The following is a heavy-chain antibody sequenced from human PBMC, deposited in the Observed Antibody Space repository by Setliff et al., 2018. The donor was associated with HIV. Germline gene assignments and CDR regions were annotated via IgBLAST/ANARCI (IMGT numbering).Heavy chain of an antibody. D-gene: IGHD2-2*01. Sequence: SETLSLTCTVSGGSITYSSYYWGWIRQPPGKGLEWIGSMDSSGNTYYSPSLRSRVTLSLDTSKNHISLHLSSVTAADTAVYYCASSPAWRSDFGLHTFDYWGQGTLVTVSS. J-gene: IGHJ4*02. CDR2: MDSSGNT. CDR1: GGSITYSSYY. V-gene: IGHV4-39*07. CDR3: ASSPAWRSDFGLHTFDY.